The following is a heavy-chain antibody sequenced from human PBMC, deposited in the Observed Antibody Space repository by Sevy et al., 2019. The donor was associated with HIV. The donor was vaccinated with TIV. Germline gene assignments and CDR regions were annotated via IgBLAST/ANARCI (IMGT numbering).Heavy chain of an antibody. CDR1: GGSISSYY. V-gene: IGHV4-59*13. CDR3: ARDVRFMEENSWFDP. D-gene: IGHD3-3*01. Sequence: SETLSLTCSVSGGSISSYYWTWIRQPPWKGLEWIANIYYSGSTNYNPSLKSRVTISADTSKNQFSLKLSSVTSADTAVYYCARDVRFMEENSWFDPWGQGTLVTVSS. CDR2: IYYSGST. J-gene: IGHJ5*02.